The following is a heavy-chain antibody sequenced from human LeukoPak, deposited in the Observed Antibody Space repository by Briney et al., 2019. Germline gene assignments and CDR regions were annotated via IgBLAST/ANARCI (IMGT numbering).Heavy chain of an antibody. D-gene: IGHD2-2*01. CDR1: GFTFSSYW. J-gene: IGHJ4*02. Sequence: PGGSLRLSCAASGFTFSSYWMSWVRQAPGKGLEWVANIKQDGSEKYYVDSVKGRFTISRDNAKNSLYLQMNSLRAEDTAVYYCARLYCSSTSCPIDYWGQGTLVTVSS. V-gene: IGHV3-7*01. CDR2: IKQDGSEK. CDR3: ARLYCSSTSCPIDY.